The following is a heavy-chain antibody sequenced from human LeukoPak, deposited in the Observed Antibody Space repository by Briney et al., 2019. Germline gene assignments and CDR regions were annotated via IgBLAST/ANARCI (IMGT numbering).Heavy chain of an antibody. D-gene: IGHD3-10*01. Sequence: PSETLSLTCTVSDGSISSSSYYWGWIRQPPGKGLEWIGSIYYSGSTYYNPSLKSRVTISVDTSKNQFSLKLSSVTAADTAVYYCARHGAEGEYYYYYYMDVWGKGTTVTVSS. V-gene: IGHV4-39*01. CDR1: DGSISSSSYY. CDR2: IYYSGST. CDR3: ARHGAEGEYYYYYYMDV. J-gene: IGHJ6*03.